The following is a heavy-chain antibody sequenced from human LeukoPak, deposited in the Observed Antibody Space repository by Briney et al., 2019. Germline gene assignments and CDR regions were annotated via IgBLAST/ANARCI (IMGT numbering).Heavy chain of an antibody. D-gene: IGHD4-23*01. Sequence: PGGSLRLSCTASGFTFSNFAMSWVRQAPGKGLEWVSTIYYSGDNAYSADSVKGRFTVSRDNSRNTLYLQMNNLRADDTAVYYRAKDQGEAVVPRRFDYWGQGTLAIVSS. CDR3: AKDQGEAVVPRRFDY. V-gene: IGHV3-23*01. J-gene: IGHJ4*02. CDR1: GFTFSNFA. CDR2: IYYSGDNA.